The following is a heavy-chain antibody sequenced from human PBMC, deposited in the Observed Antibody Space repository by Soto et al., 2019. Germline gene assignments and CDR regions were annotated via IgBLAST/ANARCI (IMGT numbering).Heavy chain of an antibody. Sequence: QVQLVQSGAEVKKPGASVKVSCKASGYTFISYAMHWVRQAPGQRLEWMGWINAGNGNTKYSQKFQGRVTITRDTSASTAYMELSSLRSEDTAVYYFARFRSDFDSFDIWGQGTMVTVSS. V-gene: IGHV1-3*01. CDR2: INAGNGNT. D-gene: IGHD6-6*01. CDR3: ARFRSDFDSFDI. CDR1: GYTFISYA. J-gene: IGHJ3*02.